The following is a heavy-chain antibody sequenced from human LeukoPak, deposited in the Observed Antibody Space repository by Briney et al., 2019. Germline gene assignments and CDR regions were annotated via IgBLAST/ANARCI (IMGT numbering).Heavy chain of an antibody. J-gene: IGHJ2*01. Sequence: SETLSLTCTVSGGSISSYYWSWIRQPAGKGLEWIGRIYTSGSTNYNPSLKSRVTMSVDTSKNQFSLKLSSVTAADTAVYYCARDIVVVPAVNSFDRWYFDLWGRGTLVTVSS. CDR2: IYTSGST. CDR1: GGSISSYY. D-gene: IGHD2-2*01. CDR3: ARDIVVVPAVNSFDRWYFDL. V-gene: IGHV4-4*07.